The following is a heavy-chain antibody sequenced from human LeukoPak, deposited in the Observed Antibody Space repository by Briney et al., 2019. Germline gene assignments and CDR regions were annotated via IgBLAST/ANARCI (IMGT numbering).Heavy chain of an antibody. J-gene: IGHJ5*02. CDR1: GGTFSSYA. D-gene: IGHD2-15*01. V-gene: IGHV1-69*05. Sequence: ASVKVSCKASGGTFSSYAISWVRQAPGQGLEWMGRIIPIFGTANYAQKFQGRVTITTDESTSTAYMELSSLRSEDTAVYYCARGVCSGGSCYQNWFDPWGQGTLVTVSS. CDR2: IIPIFGTA. CDR3: ARGVCSGGSCYQNWFDP.